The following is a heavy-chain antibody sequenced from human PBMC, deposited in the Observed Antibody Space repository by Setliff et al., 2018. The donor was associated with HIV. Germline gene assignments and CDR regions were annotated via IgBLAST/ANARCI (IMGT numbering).Heavy chain of an antibody. V-gene: IGHV3-7*01. D-gene: IGHD3-22*01. J-gene: IGHJ3*02. CDR1: GFTFSNYW. CDR2: IKQDGSEK. CDR3: ARDWYYYDSSGYGGDLSFDI. Sequence: GGSLRLSCVASGFTFSNYWMSWVRQAPGKGLEWVANIKQDGSEKYYVDSVKGRFTISRDNAKKSLYLQMNSLRAEDTAVYYCARDWYYYDSSGYGGDLSFDIWGQGTMVTVS.